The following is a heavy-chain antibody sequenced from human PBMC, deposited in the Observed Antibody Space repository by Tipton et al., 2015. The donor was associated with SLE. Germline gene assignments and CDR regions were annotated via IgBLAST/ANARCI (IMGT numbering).Heavy chain of an antibody. CDR1: GYTFTSYD. Sequence: QVQLVQSGAEVKKPGASVKVSCKASGYTFTSYDINWVRQATGQGLEWMGWMNPNSGNTGYAQKFQGRVTMTRNTSISTAYMELSSLRSEDTAVYYCARAAGYCSSTSCSRVGAFDIWGQGTMVTVSS. CDR2: MNPNSGNT. CDR3: ARAAGYCSSTSCSRVGAFDI. J-gene: IGHJ3*02. D-gene: IGHD2-2*01. V-gene: IGHV1-8*01.